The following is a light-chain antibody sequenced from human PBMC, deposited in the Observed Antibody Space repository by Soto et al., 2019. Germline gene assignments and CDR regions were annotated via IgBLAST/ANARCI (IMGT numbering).Light chain of an antibody. CDR1: QNVNSN. J-gene: IGKJ1*01. Sequence: EIVMTQSPATLSVPPGERATLSCRASQNVNSNLAWYQQKPGQAPRLLIYGASTRATGIAARFSGSGSGTEFTLTISSLQSEDFAVYYCQHYNNWPRTFGQGTKV. V-gene: IGKV3-15*01. CDR3: QHYNNWPRT. CDR2: GAS.